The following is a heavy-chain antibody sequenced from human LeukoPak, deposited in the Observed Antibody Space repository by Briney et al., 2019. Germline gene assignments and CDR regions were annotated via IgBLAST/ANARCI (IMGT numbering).Heavy chain of an antibody. CDR3: ARGPLRWETTYYFDY. J-gene: IGHJ4*02. D-gene: IGHD4-23*01. V-gene: IGHV1-3*01. CDR2: INAGNGNT. CDR1: GFTFTSSA. Sequence: ASVKVSCKASGFTFTSSAMHWVRQAPGQRLEWMGWINAGNGNTKYSQKFQGRVTITRDTSASTAYMELSSLRSEDTAVYYCARGPLRWETTYYFDYWGQGTLVTVSS.